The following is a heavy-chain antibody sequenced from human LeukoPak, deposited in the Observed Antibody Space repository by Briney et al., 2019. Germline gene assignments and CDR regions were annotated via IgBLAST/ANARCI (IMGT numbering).Heavy chain of an antibody. Sequence: GRSLRLSCAASGFTFSSYAMHWVRQAPGKGLEWVAVISYDGSNKYYADSVKGRFTISRDNSKNTLYLQMNSLRAEDPAVYYCARVGSFYDIYDAFDIWGQGTMVTVSS. V-gene: IGHV3-30*01. CDR2: ISYDGSNK. J-gene: IGHJ3*02. CDR3: ARVGSFYDIYDAFDI. D-gene: IGHD2/OR15-2a*01. CDR1: GFTFSSYA.